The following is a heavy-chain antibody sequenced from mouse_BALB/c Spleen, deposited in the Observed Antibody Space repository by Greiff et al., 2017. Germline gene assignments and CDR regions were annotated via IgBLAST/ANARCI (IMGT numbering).Heavy chain of an antibody. CDR1: GFSLTSYD. J-gene: IGHJ4*01. CDR3: VRDMVWGNYDYYAMDY. Sequence: VQLQESGPGLVAPSQSLSITCTVSGFSLTSYDISWIRQPPGKGLEWLGVIWTGGGTNYNSAFMSRLSISKDNSKSQVFLKMNSLQTDDTAIYYCVRDMVWGNYDYYAMDYWGQGTSVTVSS. D-gene: IGHD2-1*01. CDR2: IWTGGGT. V-gene: IGHV2-9-2*01.